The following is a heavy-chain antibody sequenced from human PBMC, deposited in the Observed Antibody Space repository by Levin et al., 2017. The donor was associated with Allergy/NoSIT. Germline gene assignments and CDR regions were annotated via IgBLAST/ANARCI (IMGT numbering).Heavy chain of an antibody. CDR1: GGSISSSSYY. D-gene: IGHD3-10*01. CDR3: ARHQGSGSYYTTRQYYFDY. V-gene: IGHV4-39*01. J-gene: IGHJ4*02. Sequence: SETLSLTCTVSGGSISSSSYYWGWIRQPPGKGLEWIGSIYYSGSTYYNPSLKSRVTISVDTSKNQFSLKLSSVTAADTAVYYCARHQGSGSYYTTRQYYFDYWGQGTLVTVSS. CDR2: IYYSGST.